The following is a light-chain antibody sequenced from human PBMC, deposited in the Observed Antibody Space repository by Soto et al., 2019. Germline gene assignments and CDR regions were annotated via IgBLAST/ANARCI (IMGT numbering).Light chain of an antibody. CDR2: GAS. V-gene: IGKV3-20*01. J-gene: IGKJ2*01. CDR1: QSVISSY. Sequence: EIVLTQSPGTLSLSPRERATRSCRASQSVISSYLAWYQQKPGQAPRLLIYGASRRATGIPDRFSGSGSGTDFTLTISRLEPEDFAVYYCQQYGSSPPYTFGQGTKVVIK. CDR3: QQYGSSPPYT.